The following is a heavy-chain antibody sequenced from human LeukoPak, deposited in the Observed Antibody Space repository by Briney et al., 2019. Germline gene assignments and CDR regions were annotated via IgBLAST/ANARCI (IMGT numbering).Heavy chain of an antibody. Sequence: ASVKVSCKASGYTFTSYDINWVRQATGQGLEWMGWMNPNSGNTGYAQKLQGRVTMTRNTSISTAYMELSSLRSEDTAVYYCARGRSFGGVHRPRGYWFDPWGQGTLVTVSS. D-gene: IGHD3-16*01. J-gene: IGHJ5*02. CDR2: MNPNSGNT. CDR1: GYTFTSYD. V-gene: IGHV1-8*01. CDR3: ARGRSFGGVHRPRGYWFDP.